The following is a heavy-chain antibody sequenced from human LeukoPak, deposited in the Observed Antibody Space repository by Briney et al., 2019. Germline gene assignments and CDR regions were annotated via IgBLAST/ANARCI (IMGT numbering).Heavy chain of an antibody. CDR1: GFTFSGYT. Sequence: SGGSLRLSCAVSGFTFSGYTMHWVRQAPGKGLEWVAVTSFDGSNKYYEDSVKGRFTISRDNSKNTLYLQMNSLRPDDTAIYYCARDTLWEWGQGTLVTVSS. D-gene: IGHD1-26*01. V-gene: IGHV3-30-3*01. CDR2: TSFDGSNK. CDR3: ARDTLWE. J-gene: IGHJ4*02.